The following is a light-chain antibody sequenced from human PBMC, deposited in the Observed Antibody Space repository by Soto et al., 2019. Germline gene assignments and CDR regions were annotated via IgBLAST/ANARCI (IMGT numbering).Light chain of an antibody. CDR2: GAP. V-gene: IGKV3-20*01. CDR3: QQYATSPWT. CDR1: QSVSNNY. J-gene: IGKJ1*01. Sequence: EIVLMQSPGTPSLSPGERATLSCRASQSVSNNYLAWYQQKPGQAPRLPIYGAPSRATGIPDRFSGSGSGTDFTLTISRLEPEDFAVYYCQQYATSPWTFGQGTRVEIK.